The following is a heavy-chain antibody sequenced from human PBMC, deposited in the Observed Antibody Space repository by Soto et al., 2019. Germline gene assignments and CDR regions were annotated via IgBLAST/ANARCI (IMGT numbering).Heavy chain of an antibody. CDR2: ISAYNGNT. D-gene: IGHD3-22*01. CDR1: GYTFTSYG. J-gene: IGHJ6*02. V-gene: IGHV1-18*01. Sequence: VKVSCKASGYTFTSYGISWVRQAPGQGLEWMGWISAYNGNTNYAQKLQGRVTMTTDTSTSTAFMELRSLRSDDTAVYFCARYLDSSGYLAYYYYGMDVWGQGTTVTVSS. CDR3: ARYLDSSGYLAYYYYGMDV.